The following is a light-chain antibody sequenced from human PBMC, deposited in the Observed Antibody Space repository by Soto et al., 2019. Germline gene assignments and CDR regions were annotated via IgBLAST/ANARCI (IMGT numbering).Light chain of an antibody. J-gene: IGKJ1*01. Sequence: EMVMTQSPAILSVSPGESATLSCRASQSVNSNYLAWYQQHPGQPPRLLIYGAFTRATGIPARFSGTGSGTEFTLTISSLQSEDFALYYCQQYNDWPLTFGQGTKVDI. CDR2: GAF. V-gene: IGKV3-15*01. CDR1: QSVNSN. CDR3: QQYNDWPLT.